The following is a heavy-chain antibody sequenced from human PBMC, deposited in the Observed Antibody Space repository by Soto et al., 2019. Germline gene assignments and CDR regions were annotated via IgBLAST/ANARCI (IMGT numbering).Heavy chain of an antibody. CDR3: ARESNYGFYYGMDV. J-gene: IGHJ6*02. Sequence: QVQLQESGPGLVKPSETLSLTCTVSAGSISSYYWSWIRQPAGKGLEWIGRIYPSGSTNYNPSLKSRVTMSVDTSKNQFSLKLSSVTAADTAVYYCARESNYGFYYGMDVWGQGTTVTVSS. CDR2: IYPSGST. D-gene: IGHD4-4*01. CDR1: AGSISSYY. V-gene: IGHV4-4*07.